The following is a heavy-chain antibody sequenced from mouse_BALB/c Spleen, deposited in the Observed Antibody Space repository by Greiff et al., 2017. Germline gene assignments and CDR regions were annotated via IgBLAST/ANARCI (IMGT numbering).Heavy chain of an antibody. V-gene: IGHV2-9*02. Sequence: QVQLKQSGPGLVAPSQSLSITCTVSGFSLTSYGVHWVRQPPGKGLEWLGVIWAGGSTNYNSALMSRLSISTDNSKSQVFLKMNSLQTDDTAMYYCARDRNPYAMDYWGQGTAVTVSS. CDR1: GFSLTSYG. D-gene: IGHD2-1*01. CDR2: IWAGGST. J-gene: IGHJ4*01. CDR3: ARDRNPYAMDY.